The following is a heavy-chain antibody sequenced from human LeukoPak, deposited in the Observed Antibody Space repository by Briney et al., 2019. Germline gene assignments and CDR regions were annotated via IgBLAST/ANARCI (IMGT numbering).Heavy chain of an antibody. Sequence: PGGSLRLSCAASGFTFSSYAMHWVRQAPGKGLEWVSAISGGGVSTYLADSVKGRFTISRDNSKNTLYLQMNSLRAEDTAVYYCAKTSSGWFPFDYWGQGTLVTVSS. D-gene: IGHD6-19*01. J-gene: IGHJ4*02. CDR3: AKTSSGWFPFDY. CDR1: GFTFSSYA. CDR2: ISGGGVST. V-gene: IGHV3-23*01.